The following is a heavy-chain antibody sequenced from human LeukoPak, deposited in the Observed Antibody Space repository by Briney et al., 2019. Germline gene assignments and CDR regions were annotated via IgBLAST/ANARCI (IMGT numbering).Heavy chain of an antibody. D-gene: IGHD1-26*01. CDR2: TKSKSDGGTT. Sequence: GGSLRLSCAASGFTFRNAWMSWVRQAPGKGLEWVGRTKSKSDGGTTEYAAPVKGRFTIARDDSKNTLYLQMNSLRDEDTAVYYCARVGGATAVTMYFEYWGQGTLVTVSP. J-gene: IGHJ4*02. CDR1: GFTFRNAW. V-gene: IGHV3-15*01. CDR3: ARVGGATAVTMYFEY.